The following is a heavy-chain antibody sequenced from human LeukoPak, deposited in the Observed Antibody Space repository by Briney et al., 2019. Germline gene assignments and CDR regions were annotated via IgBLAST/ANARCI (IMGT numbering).Heavy chain of an antibody. V-gene: IGHV1-18*01. J-gene: IGHJ5*02. CDR3: ARDVGITVADSFDP. Sequence: ASVKVSCKASGYSSTNYGISWVRQAPGQGLEWMGWIHIYRGNTNYAQKFQGRVTMTTDTSTSTVYMEVRGLRSDDTATYYCARDVGITVADSFDPWGRGTLVTVSS. CDR2: IHIYRGNT. D-gene: IGHD6-13*01. CDR1: GYSSTNYG.